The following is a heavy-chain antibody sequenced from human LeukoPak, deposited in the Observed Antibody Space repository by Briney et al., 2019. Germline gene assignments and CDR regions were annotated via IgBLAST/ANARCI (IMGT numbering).Heavy chain of an antibody. CDR3: ARGAYYYDSSAHHDY. Sequence: ASVKVSCKASGYTFTGYYMHWVGQAPGQGLEWMGWINPNSGGTNYAQKFQGRVTMTRDTSISTAYMELSRLRSDDTAVYYCARGAYYYDSSAHHDYWGQGTLVTVSS. V-gene: IGHV1-2*02. D-gene: IGHD3-22*01. CDR1: GYTFTGYY. CDR2: INPNSGGT. J-gene: IGHJ4*02.